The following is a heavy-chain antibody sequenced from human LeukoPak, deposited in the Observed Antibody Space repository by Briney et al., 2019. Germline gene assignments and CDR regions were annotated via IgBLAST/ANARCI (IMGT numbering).Heavy chain of an antibody. CDR2: IIPIFGTA. Sequence: ASVKVSCKASGGTFSSYAISWVRQAPGQGLEWMGGIIPIFGTANYAQKFQGRVTITADKSTSTAYMELSSLRSEDTAVYYCAREPTPPDYGDYVGYFGYWGQGTLVTVSS. CDR1: GGTFSSYA. V-gene: IGHV1-69*06. CDR3: AREPTPPDYGDYVGYFGY. J-gene: IGHJ4*02. D-gene: IGHD4-17*01.